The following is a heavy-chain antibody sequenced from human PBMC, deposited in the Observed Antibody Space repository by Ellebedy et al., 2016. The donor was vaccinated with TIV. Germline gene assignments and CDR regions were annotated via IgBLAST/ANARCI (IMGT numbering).Heavy chain of an antibody. Sequence: GESLKISCAASGFTFSSYGMHWVRQAPGKGLEWVAVIWYDGSNKYYADSVKGRFTISRDNSKNTLYLQMNSLRAEDTAVYYCARDGQDTMIPFDIWGQGTMVTVSS. CDR1: GFTFSSYG. J-gene: IGHJ3*02. CDR3: ARDGQDTMIPFDI. V-gene: IGHV3-33*01. D-gene: IGHD3-22*01. CDR2: IWYDGSNK.